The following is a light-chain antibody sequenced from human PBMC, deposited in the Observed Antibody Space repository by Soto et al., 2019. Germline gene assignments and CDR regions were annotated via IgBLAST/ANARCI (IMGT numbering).Light chain of an antibody. Sequence: DIVFTQSLVTLSLSPGERATLSCRASQIVSSSYLAWYQQKPGQTPRLLIYGASSRATGIPDRFSGSVSGTDFTLTISILEPEDFAVYYCQQYGSSPSWTFGQGTKVDIK. V-gene: IGKV3-20*01. CDR3: QQYGSSPSWT. CDR1: QIVSSSY. CDR2: GAS. J-gene: IGKJ1*01.